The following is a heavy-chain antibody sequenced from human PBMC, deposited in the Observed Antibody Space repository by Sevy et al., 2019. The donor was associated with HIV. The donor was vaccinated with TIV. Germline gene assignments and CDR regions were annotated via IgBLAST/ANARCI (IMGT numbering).Heavy chain of an antibody. D-gene: IGHD1-7*01. J-gene: IGHJ4*02. Sequence: SGPTLVNPTQTLTLTCTFSGFSIGTSGVGVGWVRQPPGKALEWLVVIYWDNDKRYSPSLKSRLTVTKDICKNQVVLTIIKLDHADTANYYCALRVMGMSGWNYGYFDFWGQGTLVTVSS. CDR3: ALRVMGMSGWNYGYFDF. CDR1: GFSIGTSGVG. CDR2: IYWDNDK. V-gene: IGHV2-5*02.